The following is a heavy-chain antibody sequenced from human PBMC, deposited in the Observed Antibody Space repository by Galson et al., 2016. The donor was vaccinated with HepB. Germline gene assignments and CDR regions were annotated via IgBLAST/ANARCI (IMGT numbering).Heavy chain of an antibody. D-gene: IGHD6-19*01. J-gene: IGHJ6*02. CDR1: GGSFSGYY. Sequence: SETLSLTCAVYGGSFSGYYWSWIRQPPGKGLEWIGEINHSGSTNYNSSLKSRVNISVDTSKNQFSLQLNSVTPEDTAVYYCARDLREALAGTGYYYYGLDVWGQGTTVTVSS. V-gene: IGHV4-34*01. CDR3: ARDLREALAGTGYYYYGLDV. CDR2: INHSGST.